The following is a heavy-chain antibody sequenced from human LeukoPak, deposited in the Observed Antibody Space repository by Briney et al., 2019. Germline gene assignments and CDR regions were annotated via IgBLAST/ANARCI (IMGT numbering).Heavy chain of an antibody. CDR1: GGSVTSYY. V-gene: IGHV4-59*08. CDR2: IYYTGST. CDR3: ANHVLLWFGELFWFDP. J-gene: IGHJ5*02. D-gene: IGHD3-10*01. Sequence: SETLSLTCTVSGGSVTSYYWSWIRQPPGKGLEWIGYIYYTGSTNYNPSLKSRVTISVDTSKNQFSLKLSSVTAADTAVYYCANHVLLWFGELFWFDPWGQGTLVTVSS.